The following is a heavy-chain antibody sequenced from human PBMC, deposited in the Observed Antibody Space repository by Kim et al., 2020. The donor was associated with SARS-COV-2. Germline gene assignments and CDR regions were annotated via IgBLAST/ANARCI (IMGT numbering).Heavy chain of an antibody. Sequence: GGSLRLSCAASGFTVSGNYMTWVRQAPGRGLEWVSVIYGGGGTDYAASVKGRFTISSDSSKNTLYLQMNSLRAEDTAMYYCAKGPARGVSGSYRYTMDVWGRGATVTVSS. J-gene: IGHJ6*02. V-gene: IGHV3-53*01. D-gene: IGHD3-10*01. CDR3: AKGPARGVSGSYRYTMDV. CDR2: IYGGGGT. CDR1: GFTVSGNY.